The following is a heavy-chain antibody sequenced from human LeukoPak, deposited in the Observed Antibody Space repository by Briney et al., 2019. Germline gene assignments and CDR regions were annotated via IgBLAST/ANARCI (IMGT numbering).Heavy chain of an antibody. CDR3: ARVPLDFWGGLGPYYYMDV. V-gene: IGHV4-39*07. Sequence: SETLSLTCTVSGGSISSSSYYWGWIRQPPGKGLEWIGSIYYSGCTYYNPSLKSRVTISVDTSKNQFSLKLSSVTAADTAVYYCARVPLDFWGGLGPYYYMDVWGKGTTVTVSS. CDR2: IYYSGCT. D-gene: IGHD3-3*01. J-gene: IGHJ6*03. CDR1: GGSISSSSYY.